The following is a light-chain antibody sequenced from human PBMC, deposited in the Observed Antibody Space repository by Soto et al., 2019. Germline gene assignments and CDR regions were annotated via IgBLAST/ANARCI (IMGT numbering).Light chain of an antibody. V-gene: IGKV1-9*01. J-gene: IGKJ4*01. Sequence: IQVTQSPSSLSASVGDRVTITCRASQGISSHLAWYQQKPGQAPKVLIYSASTLESGVPSRFSGRGSGTDFTLTISSLQPEDFATYYCQQFNSLPLTFGGATRVEIK. CDR1: QGISSH. CDR3: QQFNSLPLT. CDR2: SAS.